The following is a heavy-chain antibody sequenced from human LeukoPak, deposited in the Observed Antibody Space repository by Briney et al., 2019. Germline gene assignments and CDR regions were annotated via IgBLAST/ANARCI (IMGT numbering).Heavy chain of an antibody. CDR2: IYYSGST. J-gene: IGHJ4*02. D-gene: IGHD6-19*01. CDR1: GGSISSYY. Sequence: SETLSLTCTVSGGSISSYYWSWIRQPPGKGLEWIGYIYYSGSTNYNPSLKSRVTISVDTSKNQFSLKLSSVTAADTAVYYCARRRASTGYSSGSVIDYWGQGTLVTVSS. CDR3: ARRRASTGYSSGSVIDY. V-gene: IGHV4-59*08.